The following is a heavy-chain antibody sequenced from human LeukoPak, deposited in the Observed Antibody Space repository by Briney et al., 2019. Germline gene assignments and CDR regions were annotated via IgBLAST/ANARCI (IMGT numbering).Heavy chain of an antibody. V-gene: IGHV4-34*01. J-gene: IGHJ4*02. Sequence: SETLSLTCAVYGGSFSGYYWSWIRQPPGKGLEWIGEINHSGSTNYNPSLKSRVTISVDTSKNQFSLKLSSVTAADTAVYYCVTGSSSEGDFDYWGQGTLVTVSS. CDR3: VTGSSSEGDFDY. CDR1: GGSFSGYY. CDR2: INHSGST. D-gene: IGHD6-6*01.